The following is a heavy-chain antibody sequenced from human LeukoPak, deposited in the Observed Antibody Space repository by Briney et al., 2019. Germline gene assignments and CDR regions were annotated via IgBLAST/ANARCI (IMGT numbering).Heavy chain of an antibody. Sequence: SETLSLTCTVSGGSISSGSYYWSWIRQPPGKGLEWIGNIYYSGSTYCNPSLKSRVTISVDTSKNQFSLKLSSVTAADTAVYYCARLGYGSGSLDCWGQGTLVTVSS. CDR3: ARLGYGSGSLDC. CDR2: IYYSGST. J-gene: IGHJ4*02. V-gene: IGHV4-39*01. D-gene: IGHD3-10*01. CDR1: GGSISSGSYY.